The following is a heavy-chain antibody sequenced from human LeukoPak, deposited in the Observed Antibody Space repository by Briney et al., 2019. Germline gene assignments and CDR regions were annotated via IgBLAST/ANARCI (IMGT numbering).Heavy chain of an antibody. D-gene: IGHD4-17*01. CDR2: ISYDGSNK. V-gene: IGHV3-30*04. Sequence: PGGSLRLPCAASGFTFSSYAMHWVRQAPGKGLEWVAVISYDGSNKYYADSVKGRFTISRDNSKNTLYLQMNSLRAEDTAVYYCARSAATTYYYYYMDVWGKGTTVTVSS. J-gene: IGHJ6*03. CDR1: GFTFSSYA. CDR3: ARSAATTYYYYYMDV.